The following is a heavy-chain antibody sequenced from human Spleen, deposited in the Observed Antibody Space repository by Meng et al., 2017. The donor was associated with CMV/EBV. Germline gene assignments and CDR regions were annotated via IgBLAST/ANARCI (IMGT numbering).Heavy chain of an antibody. D-gene: IGHD5-24*01. CDR3: AHRRRDAYNYDFDY. J-gene: IGHJ4*02. CDR1: GFSLSTSGVG. V-gene: IGHV2-5*01. Sequence: FSGFSLSTSGVGVGWIRQPPGKALEWLALIYWNDDKRYSPSLKSRLTITKDTSKNQVVLTMTNMDPVDTATYYRAHRRRDAYNYDFDYWGQGTLVTVSS. CDR2: IYWNDDK.